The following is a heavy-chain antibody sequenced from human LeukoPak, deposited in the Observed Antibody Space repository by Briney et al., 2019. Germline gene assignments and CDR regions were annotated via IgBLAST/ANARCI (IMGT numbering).Heavy chain of an antibody. CDR3: ARRRDLYSGSYYPFDY. D-gene: IGHD1-26*01. Sequence: GESLKISCKGSGYSFTNYWIAWVRQMPGKGLEWMGLIYPGDSETRYSPSFQGQVTFSVDKSITTAYLQWRSLKASDTALYYCARRRDLYSGSYYPFDYWGQGTLVTVSS. J-gene: IGHJ4*02. CDR1: GYSFTNYW. CDR2: IYPGDSET. V-gene: IGHV5-51*01.